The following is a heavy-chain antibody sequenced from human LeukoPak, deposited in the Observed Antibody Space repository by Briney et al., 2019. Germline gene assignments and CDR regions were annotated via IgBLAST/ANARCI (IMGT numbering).Heavy chain of an antibody. Sequence: SETLSLTCSVSGGSISSYYWSWIRQPPGKGLEWIGYIYYSGSTNYNPSLKSRVTISVDTSKNQFSLKLSSVTAADTAVYYCARDTYYYGSGTYYFNYWGQGTLVTVSS. CDR1: GGSISSYY. D-gene: IGHD3-10*01. CDR2: IYYSGST. CDR3: ARDTYYYGSGTYYFNY. V-gene: IGHV4-59*01. J-gene: IGHJ4*02.